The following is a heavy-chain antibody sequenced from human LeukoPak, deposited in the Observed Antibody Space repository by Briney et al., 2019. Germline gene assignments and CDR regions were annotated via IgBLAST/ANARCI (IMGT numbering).Heavy chain of an antibody. D-gene: IGHD3-22*01. CDR1: GFTFSSYA. V-gene: IGHV3-30-3*01. CDR2: ISYDGSNK. CDR3: ARERLDSSGYYYGYFQR. J-gene: IGHJ1*01. Sequence: GGSLRLSCAASGFTFSSYAMSWVRQAPGKGLEWVAVISYDGSNKYYADSVKGRFTISRDNSKNTLYLQMNSLRAEDTAVYYCARERLDSSGYYYGYFQRWGQGTLVTVSS.